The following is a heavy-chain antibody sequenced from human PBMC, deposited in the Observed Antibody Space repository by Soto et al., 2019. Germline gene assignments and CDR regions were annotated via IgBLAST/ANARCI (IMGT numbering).Heavy chain of an antibody. Sequence: EVQLVESVGGFVQPGGSLRLSCAASGFTVSSKYMSWVRQGPGKGLEWFSLIQSGGTTYYADSVKGSFTISRDSSKKMLHLQMDSLRAEDTAVYSCARDDILWSGGSCYGVTMDVWGTGTTVTVSS. CDR3: ARDDILWSGGSCYGVTMDV. CDR2: IQSGGTT. CDR1: GFTVSSKY. D-gene: IGHD2-15*01. J-gene: IGHJ6*03. V-gene: IGHV3-66*01.